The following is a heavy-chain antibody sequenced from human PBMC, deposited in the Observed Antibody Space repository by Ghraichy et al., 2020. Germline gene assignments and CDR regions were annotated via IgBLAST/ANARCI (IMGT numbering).Heavy chain of an antibody. CDR2: ISWNSGSI. CDR1: GFTFDDYA. CDR3: AKDMKPEDYYGSGNIFDY. Sequence: SLRLSCAASGFTFDDYAMHWVRQAPGKGLEWVSGISWNSGSIGYADSVKGRFTISRDNAKNSLYLQMNSLRAEDTALYYCAKDMKPEDYYGSGNIFDYWGQGTLVTVSS. J-gene: IGHJ4*02. D-gene: IGHD3-10*01. V-gene: IGHV3-9*01.